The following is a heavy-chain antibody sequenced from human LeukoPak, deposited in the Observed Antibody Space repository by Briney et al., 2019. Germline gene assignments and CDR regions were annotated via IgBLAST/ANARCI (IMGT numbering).Heavy chain of an antibody. J-gene: IGHJ4*02. CDR2: IYYSGST. Sequence: SETLSLTCTVSGGSISSYYWSWIRQPTGKGLEWIGYIYYSGSTNYNPSLKSRVTISVDTSKNQFSLKLSSVTAADTAVYYCARGTYYDFWSGYYDFDYWGQGTLVTVSS. CDR3: ARGTYYDFWSGYYDFDY. CDR1: GGSISSYY. V-gene: IGHV4-59*01. D-gene: IGHD3-3*01.